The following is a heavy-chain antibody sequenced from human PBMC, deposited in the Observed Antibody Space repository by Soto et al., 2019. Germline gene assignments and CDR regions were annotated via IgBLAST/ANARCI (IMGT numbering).Heavy chain of an antibody. Sequence: QVQLQESGPGLVRPSETLSLTCSVSGGAITNYYRNWIRQTPGKGLEWIGYIYHTGSTSKNPSLKSRVTLSLDTSKNQLTLNLTSVTAADTAIYYCARSVNRGYSYGYGHWGQGTLVTVST. D-gene: IGHD5-18*01. V-gene: IGHV4-59*01. CDR1: GGAITNYY. CDR2: IYHTGST. CDR3: ARSVNRGYSYGYGH. J-gene: IGHJ4*02.